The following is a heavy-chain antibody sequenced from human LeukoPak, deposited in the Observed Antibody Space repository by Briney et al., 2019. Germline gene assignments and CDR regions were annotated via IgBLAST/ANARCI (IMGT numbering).Heavy chain of an antibody. Sequence: SQTLSLTCTVSGGSISSGSYYWSWIRQPAGKGLEWIGRIYTSGSTNYNPSLKSRVTISVDTSKNQFSLKLSSVTAADTAVYYCARRRQYYYDSGGYYWNWFDPWGQGTLVTVSS. CDR3: ARRRQYYYDSGGYYWNWFDP. CDR2: IYTSGST. D-gene: IGHD3-22*01. J-gene: IGHJ5*02. CDR1: GGSISSGSYY. V-gene: IGHV4-61*02.